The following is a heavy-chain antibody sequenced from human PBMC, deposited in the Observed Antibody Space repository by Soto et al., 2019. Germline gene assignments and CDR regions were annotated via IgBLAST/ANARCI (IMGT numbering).Heavy chain of an antibody. D-gene: IGHD6-19*01. CDR2: ISAYNGNT. CDR3: ARAEMYSSGDDAFDI. Sequence: GASVKVSCKASGYTFTSYGISWVRQSPGQGLEWMGWISAYNGNTNYAQKLQGRVTMTTDTSTSTAYMELRSLRSDDTAVYYCARAEMYSSGDDAFDIWGQGTMVTVSS. V-gene: IGHV1-18*01. J-gene: IGHJ3*02. CDR1: GYTFTSYG.